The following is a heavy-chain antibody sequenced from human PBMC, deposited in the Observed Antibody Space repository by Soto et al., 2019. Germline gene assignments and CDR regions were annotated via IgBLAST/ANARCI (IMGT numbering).Heavy chain of an antibody. V-gene: IGHV3-53*02. D-gene: IGHD3-10*01. Sequence: EVQLVETGGGLIQPGGSLRLSCAASGFTVSSNYMNWVRQAQGKGLEWVSVIYIGGGTYYADSVKGRFTVSRDNSKNTLFLQMNSLGAEDTAVYSCARDRGFYGMDVWGQGTTVTVSS. CDR3: ARDRGFYGMDV. J-gene: IGHJ6*02. CDR1: GFTVSSNY. CDR2: IYIGGGT.